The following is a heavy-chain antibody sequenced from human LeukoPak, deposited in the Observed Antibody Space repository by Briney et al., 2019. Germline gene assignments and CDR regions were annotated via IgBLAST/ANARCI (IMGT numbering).Heavy chain of an antibody. D-gene: IGHD3-16*01. J-gene: IGHJ6*02. CDR1: GFTFSSYA. V-gene: IGHV3-23*01. Sequence: GGSLRLSCAASGFTFSSYAMSWVRQAPGQGLEWVSAISGSGGSTYYADSVKGRFTISRDNSKNTLYLQMHSLRAEDTAVFYCARAPGTSLHYGGLDVWGQGTTVTVSS. CDR3: ARAPGTSLHYGGLDV. CDR2: ISGSGGST.